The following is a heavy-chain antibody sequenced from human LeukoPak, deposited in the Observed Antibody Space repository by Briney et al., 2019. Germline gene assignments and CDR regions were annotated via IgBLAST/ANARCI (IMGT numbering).Heavy chain of an antibody. D-gene: IGHD4-11*01. V-gene: IGHV3-7*01. CDR1: RFAFSNYW. CDR2: MNEDGSEK. CDR3: ARDRGYSNVDY. Sequence: QPGGSLRLSCAASRFAFSNYWMSWVRQAPGKGLEWVANMNEDGSEKNYVDSVKGRFTISRDNAQDSLYLQMNSLRAEDTAVYDCARDRGYSNVDYWGQGTLLTVSS. J-gene: IGHJ4*02.